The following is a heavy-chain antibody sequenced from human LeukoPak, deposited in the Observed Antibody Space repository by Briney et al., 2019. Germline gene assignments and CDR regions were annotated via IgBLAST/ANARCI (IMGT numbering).Heavy chain of an antibody. J-gene: IGHJ4*02. D-gene: IGHD2-15*01. Sequence: SETLSLTCTVSGGSISSYYWSWIRQPPGKGLEWIGYIYYSGSTYYNPSLKSRVTISVDTSKNQFSLKLSSVTAADTAVYYCARQEAAYDYWGQGTLVTVSS. V-gene: IGHV4-59*04. CDR2: IYYSGST. CDR3: ARQEAAYDY. CDR1: GGSISSYY.